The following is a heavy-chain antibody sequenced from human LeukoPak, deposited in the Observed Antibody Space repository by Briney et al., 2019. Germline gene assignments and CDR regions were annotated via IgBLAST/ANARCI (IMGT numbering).Heavy chain of an antibody. CDR1: GFTVSSNY. CDR3: ARDVFRYYDSSGYSLLFDY. V-gene: IGHV3-53*05. Sequence: GGSLRLSCAASGFTVSSNYMSWFRQAQGKGLEWVSVIYSGGSTYYADSVKGRFTISRDNSKNTLYLQMNSLRAEDTAVYYCARDVFRYYDSSGYSLLFDYWGQGTLVTVSS. CDR2: IYSGGST. J-gene: IGHJ4*02. D-gene: IGHD3-22*01.